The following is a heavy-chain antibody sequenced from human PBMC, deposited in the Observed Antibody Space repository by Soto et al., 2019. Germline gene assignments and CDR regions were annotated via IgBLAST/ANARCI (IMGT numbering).Heavy chain of an antibody. D-gene: IGHD7-27*01. V-gene: IGHV4-4*02. CDR2: IYHSGST. CDR1: GDSINSSNW. CDR3: ARVLGNDAFDI. Sequence: QVQLQESGPGLVKPSGTLSLTCAVSGDSINSSNWWSWVRQPPGKGLEWIGEIYHSGSTNYNPSLKNRVTISVDKSKNRFSLKLSSVTAADTALYYCARVLGNDAFDIWGQGTMVTVSS. J-gene: IGHJ3*02.